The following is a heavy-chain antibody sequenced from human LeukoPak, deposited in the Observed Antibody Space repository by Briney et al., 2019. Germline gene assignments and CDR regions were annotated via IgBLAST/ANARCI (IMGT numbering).Heavy chain of an antibody. Sequence: NPSETLSLTCTVSGGSISSYYWSWIRQPPGKGLEWIGYIYYSGSTNYNPSLKSRVTISVDTSKNQFSLKLSSVTAAGTAVYYCARGVGALKGKINYWGQGTLVTVSS. J-gene: IGHJ4*02. V-gene: IGHV4-59*01. CDR3: ARGVGALKGKINY. D-gene: IGHD1-26*01. CDR1: GGSISSYY. CDR2: IYYSGST.